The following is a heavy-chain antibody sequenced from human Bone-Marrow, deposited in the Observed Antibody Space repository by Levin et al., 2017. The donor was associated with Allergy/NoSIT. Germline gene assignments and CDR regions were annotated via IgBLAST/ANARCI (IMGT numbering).Heavy chain of an antibody. CDR3: ARVAYDTKDWYFDI. V-gene: IGHV4-59*01. J-gene: IGHJ2*01. CDR2: IYDSGTT. D-gene: IGHD3-16*01. Sequence: SETLSLTCTVSGGSLSSFYWSWIRQTPGKGLEWIGYIYDSGTTNYNPSLKRRVTISLDTSKNQVSLKMTSVTAADTAVYFCARVAYDTKDWYFDIWGRGTLVTVSS. CDR1: GGSLSSFY.